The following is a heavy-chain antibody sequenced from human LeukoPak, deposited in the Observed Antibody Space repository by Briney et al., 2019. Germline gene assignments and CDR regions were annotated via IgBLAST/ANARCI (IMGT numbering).Heavy chain of an antibody. D-gene: IGHD3-10*01. CDR2: IMHSGSS. J-gene: IGHJ4*02. CDR3: ARSDNYYYGSGSYYIFDY. CDR1: GGSFSGYS. Sequence: SETLSLTCAVYGGSFSGYSWSWIRQFPGKGLEWIGEIMHSGSSNYNPSLKSRVTISVDTSKNQFSLKLTSVTAADTAVYSCARSDNYYYGSGSYYIFDYWGQGTLVTVSS. V-gene: IGHV4-34*12.